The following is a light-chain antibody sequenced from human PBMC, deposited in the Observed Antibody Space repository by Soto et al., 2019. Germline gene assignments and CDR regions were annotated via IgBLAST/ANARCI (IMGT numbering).Light chain of an antibody. CDR1: QSVSSN. CDR2: GAS. J-gene: IGKJ5*01. Sequence: ELVMTQSPATLSVSPGERATLSCRASQSVSSNLAWYQQKPGQAPRLLIYGASTRATGIPARFSGSGSGTDFTLKISRLEPEDFAVYYGQQYDKWFSITFGQGTRLEIK. V-gene: IGKV3-15*01. CDR3: QQYDKWFSIT.